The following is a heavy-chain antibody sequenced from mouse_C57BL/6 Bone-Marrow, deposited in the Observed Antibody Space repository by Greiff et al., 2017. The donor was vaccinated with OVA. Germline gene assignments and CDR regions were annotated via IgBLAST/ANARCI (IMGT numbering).Heavy chain of an antibody. CDR2: IYPGDGDT. V-gene: IGHV1-82*01. D-gene: IGHD1-1*01. Sequence: VQLQQSGPELVKPGASVKISYKASGYAFSSSWMNWVKQRPGKGLEWIGRIYPGDGDTNYNGKFKGKATLTADKSSSTAYMQLSSLTSEDSAVYFCARFYYGSSYYFDYWGQGTTLTVSS. CDR1: GYAFSSSW. CDR3: ARFYYGSSYYFDY. J-gene: IGHJ2*01.